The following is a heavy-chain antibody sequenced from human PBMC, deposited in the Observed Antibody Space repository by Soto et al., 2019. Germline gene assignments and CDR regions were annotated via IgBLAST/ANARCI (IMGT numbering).Heavy chain of an antibody. D-gene: IGHD6-19*01. J-gene: IGHJ4*02. CDR1: GSPFTSNR. V-gene: IGHV1-18*01. CDR3: ARDRSGWYDC. Sequence: ASAPVSCPTSGSPFTSNRLSWVRRAPGQGLEWMGWISPHNGNAKYAQKFQDRVTMTADTAASTVYMELRSLRSDDSAVFYCARDRSGWYDCWGQGTLVTVSA. CDR2: ISPHNGNA.